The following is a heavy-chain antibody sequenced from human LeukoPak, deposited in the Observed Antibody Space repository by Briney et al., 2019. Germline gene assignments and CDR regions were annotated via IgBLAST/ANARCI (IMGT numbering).Heavy chain of an antibody. Sequence: PGGSLRLSCAASGXTFSTYGVNWVRQAPGKGLEWVAVIWYGRNNKYYADFVKGRFTISRDNTKNSLYLQMNSLRAEDTAVDYCARERGTREAGMDVWGQGDTVTVSS. D-gene: IGHD3-16*01. J-gene: IGHJ6*02. V-gene: IGHV3-33*01. CDR3: ARERGTREAGMDV. CDR2: IWYGRNNK. CDR1: GXTFSTYG.